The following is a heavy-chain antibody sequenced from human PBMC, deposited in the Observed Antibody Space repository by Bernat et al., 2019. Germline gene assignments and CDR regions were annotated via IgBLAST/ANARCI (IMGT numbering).Heavy chain of an antibody. V-gene: IGHV3-30*18. D-gene: IGHD6-6*01. CDR2: ISYDGSNK. Sequence: QVQLVESGGGVVQPGRSLRLSCAASGFTFSSYGMHWVRQAPGKGLEWVAVISYDGSNKYYADSVKGRFTISRDNSKNTLYLQMNSLRAEETAVYYCAKGEVSRQLTIDYWGQGTLVTVSS. CDR3: AKGEVSRQLTIDY. CDR1: GFTFSSYG. J-gene: IGHJ4*02.